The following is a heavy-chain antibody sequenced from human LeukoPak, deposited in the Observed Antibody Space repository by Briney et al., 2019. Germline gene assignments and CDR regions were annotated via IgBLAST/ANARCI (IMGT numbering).Heavy chain of an antibody. CDR3: ARDGGTSHFDY. CDR1: GFMFSSSG. V-gene: IGHV3-33*01. Sequence: GGSLRLSCAASGFMFSSSGMHWVRQAPGKGLEWVAVIWYDGSNKYSADSVKGRFTISRDNSKNTLYLQMNSLRAEDTAVYYCARDGGTSHFDYWGQGSLVSVSS. D-gene: IGHD4-23*01. CDR2: IWYDGSNK. J-gene: IGHJ4*02.